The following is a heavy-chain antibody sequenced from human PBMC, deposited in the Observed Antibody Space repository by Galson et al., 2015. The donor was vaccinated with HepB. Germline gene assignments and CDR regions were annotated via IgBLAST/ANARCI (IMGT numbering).Heavy chain of an antibody. CDR3: AGAGDKNRALFDY. CDR1: GYTFTSYG. J-gene: IGHJ4*02. D-gene: IGHD7-27*01. V-gene: IGHV1-18*04. Sequence: SVKVSCKASGYTFTSYGTSWVRQVPGQGLEWMGWISAYNGNTNYAQKLQGRVTMTTDTSTSTAYMELRSLRSDDTAVYYCAGAGDKNRALFDYWGQGTLVTVSS. CDR2: ISAYNGNT.